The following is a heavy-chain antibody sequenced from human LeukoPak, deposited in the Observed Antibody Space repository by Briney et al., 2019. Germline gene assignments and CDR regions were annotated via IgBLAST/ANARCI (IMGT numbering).Heavy chain of an antibody. CDR3: ARARPWDSSRSYYFGMDV. V-gene: IGHV3-23*01. J-gene: IGHJ6*02. CDR2: IPGSGGAT. Sequence: GGSLRLSCEASGFTFSSYAIRWVRQAPETGLEWVSSIPGSGGATYYADSVRGRFSISRDSSKNTVYLQMNSLRDEDTAVYYCARARPWDSSRSYYFGMDVWGHGTTVTVSS. D-gene: IGHD3-22*01. CDR1: GFTFSSYA.